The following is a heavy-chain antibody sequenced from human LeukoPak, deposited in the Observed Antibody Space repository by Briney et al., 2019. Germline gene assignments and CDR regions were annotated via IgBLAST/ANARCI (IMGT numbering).Heavy chain of an antibody. Sequence: PGGSLRLSCAASGFRFDDYGMSWVRHVPGKGPEWVSGTNWDGASTGYADSVKGRFTISRDNVKNFLYLQMNSLRVEDTALYFCGRVYCSTTSCYDYYDYYMDVWGKGTTVTVSS. V-gene: IGHV3-20*04. J-gene: IGHJ6*03. CDR2: TNWDGAST. D-gene: IGHD2-2*01. CDR3: GRVYCSTTSCYDYYDYYMDV. CDR1: GFRFDDYG.